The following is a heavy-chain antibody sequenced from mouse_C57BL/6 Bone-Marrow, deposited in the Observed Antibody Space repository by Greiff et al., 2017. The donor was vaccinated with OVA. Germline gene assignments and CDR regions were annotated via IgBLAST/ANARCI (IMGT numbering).Heavy chain of an antibody. CDR2: IDPSDSYT. Sequence: QVQLQQPGAELVKPGASVKLSCKASGYTFTSYWMQWVKQRPGQGLEWIGEIDPSDSYTNYNQKFKGKATLTVDTSSSTAYMQLSSLTSEDSAVYYCARWHYGSRSFDYWGQGTTLTVSS. D-gene: IGHD1-1*01. CDR3: ARWHYGSRSFDY. J-gene: IGHJ2*01. V-gene: IGHV1-50*01. CDR1: GYTFTSYW.